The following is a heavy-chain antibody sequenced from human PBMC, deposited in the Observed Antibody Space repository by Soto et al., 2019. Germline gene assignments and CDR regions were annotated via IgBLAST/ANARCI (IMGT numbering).Heavy chain of an antibody. J-gene: IGHJ1*01. CDR2: IYHSGST. V-gene: IGHV4-4*02. Sequence: SETLSLTCAVSSGSISSSNWWSWVRQPPGKGLEWIGEIYHSGSTNYNPSLKSRVTISVDKSNNQFSLKLSSVTAADTAVYYCARASIEAAGTGYFQHWGRGTLVTVPS. D-gene: IGHD6-13*01. CDR1: SGSISSSNW. CDR3: ARASIEAAGTGYFQH.